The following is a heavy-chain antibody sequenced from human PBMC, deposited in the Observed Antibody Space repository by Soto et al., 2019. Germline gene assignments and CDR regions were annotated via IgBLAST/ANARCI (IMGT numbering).Heavy chain of an antibody. CDR1: GGTFSSYS. J-gene: IGHJ5*02. V-gene: IGHV1-69*13. CDR3: AREYYYDSSGKNWFDP. Sequence: SVKVSCKASGGTFSSYSISWVRQAPGQGLEWMGGIIPIFGTANYAQKFQGRVTITADESTSTAYMELSSLRSEDTAVYYCAREYYYDSSGKNWFDPWGQGPLVTVSS. CDR2: IIPIFGTA. D-gene: IGHD3-22*01.